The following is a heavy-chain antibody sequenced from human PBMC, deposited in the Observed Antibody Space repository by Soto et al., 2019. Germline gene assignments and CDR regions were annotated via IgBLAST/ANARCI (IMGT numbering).Heavy chain of an antibody. CDR1: GFTFSSYV. Sequence: EVQLLESGGGLVQPGGSLRLSCAASGFTFSSYVMSWVRQAPGKGLEWVSAIRGSGGSTYYADSVKGRFTISRDNSKNTRYLQMNSLRAEDTAVYYCAKDRYGDYGYYFDYWGQGTLVTVSS. V-gene: IGHV3-23*01. J-gene: IGHJ4*02. D-gene: IGHD4-17*01. CDR3: AKDRYGDYGYYFDY. CDR2: IRGSGGST.